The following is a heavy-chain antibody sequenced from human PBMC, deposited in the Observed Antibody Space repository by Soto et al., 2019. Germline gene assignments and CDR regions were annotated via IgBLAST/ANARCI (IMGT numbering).Heavy chain of an antibody. J-gene: IGHJ4*02. CDR3: ARARLYCTGGSCTTWFDY. CDR2: IYWDDDK. V-gene: IGHV2-5*02. CDR1: GFSLSTTGVG. D-gene: IGHD2-15*01. Sequence: QITLKESGPTLVKPTQTLTLTCTFSGFSLSTTGVGVGWIRQPAGKALEWLALIYWDDDKRYSPFLNSRLTITKDTSKNRVVLTMTNMDPVDTATYYCARARLYCTGGSCTTWFDYWGQGTLVTVSS.